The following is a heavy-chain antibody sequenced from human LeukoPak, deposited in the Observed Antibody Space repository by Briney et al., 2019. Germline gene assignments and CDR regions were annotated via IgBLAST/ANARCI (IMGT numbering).Heavy chain of an antibody. CDR1: GGSISSYY. CDR3: ARFADTAKIDY. D-gene: IGHD5-18*01. J-gene: IGHJ4*02. CDR2: IYYSGST. Sequence: SETLSLTCTVSGGSISSYYWSWIRQPPGKGLEWIGYIYYSGSTNYNPSLKSRVTISVDTSKNQFSLKLSSVTAADTAVYYCARFADTAKIDYWGQGTLVTVSS. V-gene: IGHV4-59*08.